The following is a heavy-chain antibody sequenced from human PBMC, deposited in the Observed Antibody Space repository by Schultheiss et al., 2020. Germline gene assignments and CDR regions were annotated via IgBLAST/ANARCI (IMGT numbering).Heavy chain of an antibody. CDR1: GFTVSSNY. V-gene: IGHV3-9*01. J-gene: IGHJ3*02. Sequence: SLKISCAASGFTVSSNYMSWVRQAPGKGLEWVSGISWNSGSIGYADSVKGRFTISRDNAKNSLYLQMNSLRAEDTALYYCAKGLIAARPDAFDIWGQGTMVTVSS. CDR2: ISWNSGSI. D-gene: IGHD6-6*01. CDR3: AKGLIAARPDAFDI.